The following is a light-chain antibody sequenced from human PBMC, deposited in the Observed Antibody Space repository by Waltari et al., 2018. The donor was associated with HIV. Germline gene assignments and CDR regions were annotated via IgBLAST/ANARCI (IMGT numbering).Light chain of an antibody. V-gene: IGKV4-1*01. CDR3: QQYYGTPLGIT. Sequence: QSPDSLAVSLGERATINCKSSQSVLYSSNNKNYLAWYQQKPGQPPKLLIYWASTRAFGVPDRFSGSGSGTDFTLTISSLQAEDVAVYYCQQYYGTPLGITFGQGTRLEIK. J-gene: IGKJ5*01. CDR2: WAS. CDR1: QSVLYSSNNKNY.